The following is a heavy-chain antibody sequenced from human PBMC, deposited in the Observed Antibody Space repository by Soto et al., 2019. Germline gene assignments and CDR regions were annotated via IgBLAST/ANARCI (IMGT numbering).Heavy chain of an antibody. Sequence: QVQLVESGGGVVQPGRSLRLSCAASGFTFSSYGMHWVRQAPGKGLEWVAVISYDGSNKYYADSVKGRFTISRDNSKNTVYLQIHRLRAEDTAVYYCAKDRAGWLLYDAFDIWGQGTMVTVSS. D-gene: IGHD3-22*01. CDR3: AKDRAGWLLYDAFDI. CDR1: GFTFSSYG. J-gene: IGHJ3*02. CDR2: ISYDGSNK. V-gene: IGHV3-30*18.